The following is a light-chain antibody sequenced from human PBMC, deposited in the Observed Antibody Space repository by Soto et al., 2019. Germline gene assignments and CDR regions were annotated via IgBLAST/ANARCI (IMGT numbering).Light chain of an antibody. CDR3: QHLNNYPAIT. Sequence: DIQMTQSPSTLSGSVGDRVTITCRASQTISSWLAWHQQKPGKAPKLLIYKASTLKSGVPSRFSGSGSGTEFTLTISSLQPDDFATYYCQHLNNYPAITFGPGTRLEI. CDR1: QTISSW. CDR2: KAS. J-gene: IGKJ5*01. V-gene: IGKV1-5*03.